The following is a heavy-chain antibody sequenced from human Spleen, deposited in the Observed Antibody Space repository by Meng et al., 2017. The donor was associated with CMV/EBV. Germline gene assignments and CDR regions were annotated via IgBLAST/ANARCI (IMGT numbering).Heavy chain of an antibody. CDR3: ARTYCSSTSCYLLNYYYYGMDV. CDR1: GFTFSSYA. D-gene: IGHD2-2*01. CDR2: ISYDGSNK. J-gene: IGHJ6*02. V-gene: IGHV3-30-3*01. Sequence: LSLTCAASGFTFSSYAMHWVRQAPGKGLEWVAVISYDGSNKYYADSVKGRFTISRDNSKNTLYLQMNSLRAEDTAVYYCARTYCSSTSCYLLNYYYYGMDVWGQGTTVTVSS.